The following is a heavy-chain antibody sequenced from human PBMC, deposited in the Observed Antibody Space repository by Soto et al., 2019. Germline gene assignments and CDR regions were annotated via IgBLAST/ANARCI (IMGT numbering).Heavy chain of an antibody. D-gene: IGHD6-25*01. V-gene: IGHV1-69*13. Sequence: GASVKVSCKASGGTLSSYAISWVRQAPGQGLEWMGGIVPIFGTANYAQKFQGRVTITADESTSTAYMELSSLRSEDTAVYYCARDQLTSSSGYYYYGMDVWGQGTTVTVSS. J-gene: IGHJ6*02. CDR3: ARDQLTSSSGYYYYGMDV. CDR1: GGTLSSYA. CDR2: IVPIFGTA.